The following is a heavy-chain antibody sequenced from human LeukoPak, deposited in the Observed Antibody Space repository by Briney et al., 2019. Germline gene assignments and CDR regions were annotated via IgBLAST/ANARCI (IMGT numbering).Heavy chain of an antibody. V-gene: IGHV3-66*01. CDR3: ATDHRNLDAFDI. J-gene: IGHJ3*02. Sequence: GGSLRLSCAASGFTFSNAWMSWVRQAPGKGLEWVSVIYAGDSTYYADSMKGRFTISSDRSKNTVYLQMNSLRAGDTAVYYCATDHRNLDAFDIWGQGTTVTVSS. CDR2: IYAGDST. D-gene: IGHD1-14*01. CDR1: GFTFSNAW.